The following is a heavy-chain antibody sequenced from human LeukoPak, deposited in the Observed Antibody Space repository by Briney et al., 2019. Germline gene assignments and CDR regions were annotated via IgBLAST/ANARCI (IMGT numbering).Heavy chain of an antibody. CDR2: IYTSGST. J-gene: IGHJ4*02. CDR1: GGSISSYY. Sequence: SETLPLTCTVSGGSISSYYWSWIRQPPGKGLEWIGYIYTSGSTNYNPSLKSRVTISVDTSKNQFSLKLSSVTAADTAVYYCARQATMWYYFDYWGQGTLVTVSS. D-gene: IGHD5-12*01. V-gene: IGHV4-4*09. CDR3: ARQATMWYYFDY.